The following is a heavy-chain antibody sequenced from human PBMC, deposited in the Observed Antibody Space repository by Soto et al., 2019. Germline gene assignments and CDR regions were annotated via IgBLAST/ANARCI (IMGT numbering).Heavy chain of an antibody. Sequence: ESLRLSCAASGFSFSSYAMNWVRQAPGKGLEWVSAFSDGGTNTYYTDSVKGRFTISRDNSKNTMFLQMNSLRAEDTAVYYCAILDSSTWYTGYYFDYWGQGTLVTVSS. CDR3: AILDSSTWYTGYYFDY. D-gene: IGHD6-13*01. J-gene: IGHJ4*02. CDR2: FSDGGTNT. V-gene: IGHV3-23*01. CDR1: GFSFSSYA.